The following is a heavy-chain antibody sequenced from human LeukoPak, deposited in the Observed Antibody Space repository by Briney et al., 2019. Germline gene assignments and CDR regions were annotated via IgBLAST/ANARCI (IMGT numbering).Heavy chain of an antibody. CDR3: ARVRCSGGSCPYYYYYYYMDV. Sequence: GSLRLSCAASGFTFSSYAMSWFRQAPGKGLEWIGSIHYSGSTCYNPPLQSRVTISIDTSTNQFSLRLRFVTAADTAVYYCARVRCSGGSCPYYYYYYYMDVWGKGTTVTVSS. CDR2: IHYSGST. CDR1: GFTFSSYA. V-gene: IGHV4-39*07. J-gene: IGHJ6*03. D-gene: IGHD2-15*01.